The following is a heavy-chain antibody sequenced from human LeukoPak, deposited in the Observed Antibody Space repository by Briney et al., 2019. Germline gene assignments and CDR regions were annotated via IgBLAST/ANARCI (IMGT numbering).Heavy chain of an antibody. CDR1: GFTLSSYS. V-gene: IGHV3-21*01. CDR2: ISSSSIYI. D-gene: IGHD3-10*01. J-gene: IGHJ3*02. Sequence: GGSLRLSCAASGFTLSSYSMKWVRQAPGKGLEWVSSISSSSIYIYYADSVKGRFTISRDNAKRSLYLQMNSLRAEDTAVYYCATHELKDAFDIWGQGTMVTVSS. CDR3: ATHELKDAFDI.